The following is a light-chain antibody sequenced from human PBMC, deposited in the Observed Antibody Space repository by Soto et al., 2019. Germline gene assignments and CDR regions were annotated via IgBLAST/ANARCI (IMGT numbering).Light chain of an antibody. CDR1: QSISRGY. V-gene: IGKV3-20*01. J-gene: IGKJ4*01. Sequence: EIVLTQSPGTLSLSPGDRATVSCRASQSISRGYVACYQQKPGQAPRLLIFDASMRATGIPDRFSGSGSGADFTLTISRLEPEDFAVYHCHQCGSSPLPFGGGTKVEIK. CDR3: HQCGSSPLP. CDR2: DAS.